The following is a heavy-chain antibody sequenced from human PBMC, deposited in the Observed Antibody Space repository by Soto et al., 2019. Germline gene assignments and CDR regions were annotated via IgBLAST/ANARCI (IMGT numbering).Heavy chain of an antibody. CDR3: VRQSALLTYF. CDR1: GESVTSGSYY. D-gene: IGHD2-15*01. CDR2: ISYTGRT. Sequence: TKIVSGESVTSGSYYCTWLRQPPGKGLEWIGYISYTGRTKYNPSLQSRVTISVDTSKNDFSLNLSSVTAADTAVFFCVRQSALLTYF. V-gene: IGHV4-61*03. J-gene: IGHJ4*01.